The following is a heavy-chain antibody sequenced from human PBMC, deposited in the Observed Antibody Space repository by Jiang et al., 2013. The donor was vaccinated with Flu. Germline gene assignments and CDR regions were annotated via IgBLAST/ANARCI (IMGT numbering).Heavy chain of an antibody. D-gene: IGHD1-14*01. CDR2: ISAYNGVT. Sequence: CGAEVKKPGASVKVSCKASGFTFSSFGYSWVRQAPGQGLEWMGWISAYNGVTHFAQKFRGRLTMTTDTSTSTAYLELKSVESDDTASYFCARVGGGTGWNHHHWGQGTLVIVSS. CDR1: GFTFSSFG. J-gene: IGHJ5*02. V-gene: IGHV1-18*01. CDR3: ARVGGGTGWNHHH.